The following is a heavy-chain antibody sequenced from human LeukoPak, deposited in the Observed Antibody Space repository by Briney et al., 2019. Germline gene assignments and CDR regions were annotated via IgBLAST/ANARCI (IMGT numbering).Heavy chain of an antibody. V-gene: IGHV1-69*06. CDR2: IAPISGTP. Sequence: ASVKVSCKASGGTFTHYVTSWVRQAPGQGLEWMGGIAPISGTPLYSQRFQGRVTISADTSTNTAYMEMSSVTSEDTAVYYCAREGEYYSESGNLVDASDVWGQGTMVIVSA. J-gene: IGHJ3*01. CDR1: GGTFTHYV. CDR3: AREGEYYSESGNLVDASDV. D-gene: IGHD3-10*01.